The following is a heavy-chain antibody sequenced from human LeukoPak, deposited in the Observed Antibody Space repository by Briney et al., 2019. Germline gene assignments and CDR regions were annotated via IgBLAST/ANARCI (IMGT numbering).Heavy chain of an antibody. J-gene: IGHJ5*02. Sequence: ASVKVSCKASGYTFTSYDINWVRQATGQGLEWMGWMNPNSGNTGYAQKFQGRVTITRNTSISTAYMELSGLRSEDTAVYYCARETDTAMATNNWFDPWGQGTLVTVSS. D-gene: IGHD5-18*01. CDR1: GYTFTSYD. V-gene: IGHV1-8*03. CDR3: ARETDTAMATNNWFDP. CDR2: MNPNSGNT.